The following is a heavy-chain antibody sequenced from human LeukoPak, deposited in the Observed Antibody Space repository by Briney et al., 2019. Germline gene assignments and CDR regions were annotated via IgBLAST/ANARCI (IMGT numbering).Heavy chain of an antibody. CDR1: GFTFSGSA. D-gene: IGHD5-12*01. Sequence: GGSLRLSCAASGFTFSGSAMHWVRQASGKGLEWVGRIRSRANSYVTAYAAAVTGRFIISRDDSSNTAYLQMNSLTTEDTAVYYCARDIVAGHRAGISDYWGQGTLVTVSS. CDR3: ARDIVAGHRAGISDY. V-gene: IGHV3-73*01. J-gene: IGHJ4*02. CDR2: IRSRANSYVT.